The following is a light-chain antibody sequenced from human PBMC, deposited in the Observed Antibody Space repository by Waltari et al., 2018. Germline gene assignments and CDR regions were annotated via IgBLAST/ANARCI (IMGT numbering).Light chain of an antibody. CDR2: GAS. Sequence: EILLTQSTGTLSLSPGERVTLSCRASQSVSSSYLAWYQQKPGQAPRLLIYGASSRATGIPDRFSGSWSGTDFTLTISRLEPEDFAVYYCQQSASSFTFGPGTKVNIK. V-gene: IGKV3-20*01. CDR1: QSVSSSY. CDR3: QQSASSFT. J-gene: IGKJ3*01.